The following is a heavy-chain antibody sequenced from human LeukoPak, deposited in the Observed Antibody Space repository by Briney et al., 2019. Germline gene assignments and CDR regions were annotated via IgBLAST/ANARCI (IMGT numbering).Heavy chain of an antibody. CDR1: GGSISSYY. J-gene: IGHJ4*02. Sequence: PSETLSLTCTVSGGSISSYYWSWIRQPPGKGLEWIGYIYYSGSTNYNPSLKSRVTISVDTSKNQFPLKLSSVTAADTAVYYCARLYCSSTSCYIGGDGDYWGQGTLVTVSS. CDR3: ARLYCSSTSCYIGGDGDY. CDR2: IYYSGST. V-gene: IGHV4-59*01. D-gene: IGHD2-2*02.